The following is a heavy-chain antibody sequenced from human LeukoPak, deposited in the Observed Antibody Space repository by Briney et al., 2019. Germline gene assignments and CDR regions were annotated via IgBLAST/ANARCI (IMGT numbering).Heavy chain of an antibody. D-gene: IGHD3-16*01. J-gene: IGHJ3*02. CDR3: ARYYDPAVGDAFDI. CDR1: GFRFGSDW. CDR2: INPDGYEK. V-gene: IGHV3-7*01. Sequence: GGSLRLSCAASGFRFGSDWMTWVRQAPGRGLEWVANINPDGYEKYYVDSVKGRFTISRDNGKNSLYLQLNSLRAEDTAVYYCARYYDPAVGDAFDIWGQGTMVTVSS.